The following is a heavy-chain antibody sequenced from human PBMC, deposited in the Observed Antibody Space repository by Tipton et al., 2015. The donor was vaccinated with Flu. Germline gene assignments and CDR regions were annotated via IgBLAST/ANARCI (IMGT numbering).Heavy chain of an antibody. Sequence: SLRLSCAASGFTFNDHYMDWVRQAPGEGLEWLGRVKNKANSYATEFTASVKDRFTISRDDSKNAVYLQMNSLKAEDTAVYYCARGGLTRALDFWGQGTLGTVSS. CDR1: GFTFNDHY. J-gene: IGHJ4*02. CDR2: VKNKANSYAT. CDR3: ARGGLTRALDF. V-gene: IGHV3-72*01. D-gene: IGHD1-20*01.